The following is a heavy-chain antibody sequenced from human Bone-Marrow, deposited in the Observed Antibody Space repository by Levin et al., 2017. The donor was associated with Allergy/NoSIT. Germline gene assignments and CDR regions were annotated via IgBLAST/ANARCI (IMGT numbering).Heavy chain of an antibody. CDR2: LYMGGST. CDR1: GFALSDYY. Sequence: GGSLRLSCAASGFALSDYYMSWIRQAPGKGLEWVSILYMGGSTYYADSVKGRFTISRDSSKKTLYLQMDTLRTEDTAMYYCATNHLGREYWGQGTLVTVSS. V-gene: IGHV3-53*01. CDR3: ATNHLGREY. D-gene: IGHD7-27*01. J-gene: IGHJ4*02.